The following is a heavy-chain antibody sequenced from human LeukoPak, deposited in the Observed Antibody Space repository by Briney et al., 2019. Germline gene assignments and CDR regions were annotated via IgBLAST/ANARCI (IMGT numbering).Heavy chain of an antibody. CDR1: GYTFTGYY. J-gene: IGHJ4*02. CDR2: INPNSGVT. Sequence: ASVKVSCKASGYTFTGYYMHWVRQAPGQGLEWIGWINPNSGVTNYAQKFQGRVTMTRDTSISTAYMEVRRLISDDTAVYYCARDRTFRGVIIPNDYWGQGTLVTVSS. D-gene: IGHD3-10*01. CDR3: ARDRTFRGVIIPNDY. V-gene: IGHV1-2*02.